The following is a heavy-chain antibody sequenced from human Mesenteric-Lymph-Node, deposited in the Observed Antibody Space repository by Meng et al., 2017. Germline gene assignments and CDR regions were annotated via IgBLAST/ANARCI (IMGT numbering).Heavy chain of an antibody. CDR2: LIPFFGTP. CDR1: GGILSSFA. CDR3: ARGDTEYGGVDY. D-gene: IGHD4-23*01. Sequence: QGALEQAGAEVKKSGSVVKGSCKASGGILSSFAISWLRQAPGQGFEWMGSLIPFFGTPNYAQRFQGRLKISADKSTNTAYMELSSLRSDDTAVYYCARGDTEYGGVDYWGQGTLVTVSS. V-gene: IGHV1-69*06. J-gene: IGHJ4*02.